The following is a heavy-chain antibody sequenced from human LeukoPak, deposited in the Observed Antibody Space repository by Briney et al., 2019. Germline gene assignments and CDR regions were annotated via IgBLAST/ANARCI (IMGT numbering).Heavy chain of an antibody. CDR2: IYSGGST. CDR1: GFTVSSNY. J-gene: IGHJ4*02. D-gene: IGHD3-10*01. Sequence: GGSLRLSCAASGFTVSSNYMSWVRQAPGKGLEWVSVIYSGGSTYYADSVKGRFTISRDNSKNTLYLQMNSLRAEDTAVYYCARLFGEVTIYDYWGQGTLVTVSS. CDR3: ARLFGEVTIYDY. V-gene: IGHV3-66*04.